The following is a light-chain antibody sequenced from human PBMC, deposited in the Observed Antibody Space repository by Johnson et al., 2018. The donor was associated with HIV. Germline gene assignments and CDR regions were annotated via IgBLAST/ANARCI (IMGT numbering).Light chain of an antibody. CDR2: ENN. J-gene: IGLJ1*01. CDR1: SSNIENNY. V-gene: IGLV1-51*02. Sequence: QSVLTQPPSVSATPGQKVTISCSGSSSNIENNYVSWYQQLPETAPKLLIYENNKRPSGIPDRFSGSKSGTSATLAVTGLQTGDEADYFCGTWDSSLSAYVFGTGTKVTVL. CDR3: GTWDSSLSAYV.